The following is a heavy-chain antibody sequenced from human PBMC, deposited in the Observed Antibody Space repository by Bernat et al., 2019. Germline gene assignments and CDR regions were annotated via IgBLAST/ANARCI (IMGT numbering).Heavy chain of an antibody. CDR2: IWYDGSNK. CDR1: GFTFSSYG. Sequence: QVQLVESGGGVVQPGRSLRLSCAASGFTFSSYGMHWVRQAPGKGLEWVAVIWYDGSNKYYADSVKGRFTISRDNSKNTLYLQMNSLRAEDTAVYYCARGVVEDIVVVVAATHPNWFDPWGQGTLVTVSP. CDR3: ARGVVEDIVVVVAATHPNWFDP. J-gene: IGHJ5*02. V-gene: IGHV3-33*01. D-gene: IGHD2-15*01.